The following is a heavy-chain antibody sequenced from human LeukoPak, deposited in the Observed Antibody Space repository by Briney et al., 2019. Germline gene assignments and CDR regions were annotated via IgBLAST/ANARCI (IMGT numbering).Heavy chain of an antibody. CDR1: GFTVSSNY. CDR2: IYSGGST. V-gene: IGHV3-66*01. D-gene: IGHD3-16*01. Sequence: GGSLRLSCAASGFTVSSNYMSWVRQAPGKGLEWVSVIYSGGSTYYADSVKGRFTISRDNSKNTLYLQMNSLRAEDTAVYYCAREPSMGAFDYWGQGTLVTVSS. J-gene: IGHJ4*02. CDR3: AREPSMGAFDY.